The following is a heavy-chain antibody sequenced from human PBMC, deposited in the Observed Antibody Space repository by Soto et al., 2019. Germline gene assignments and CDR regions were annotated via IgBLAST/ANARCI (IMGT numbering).Heavy chain of an antibody. V-gene: IGHV3-64*01. CDR3: AKNDYGDYSSLEY. CDR2: ISSNGGST. D-gene: IGHD4-17*01. Sequence: GGSLRLSCAASGFTFSSYAMHWVRQAPGKGLEYVSAISSNGGSTYYANSVKGRFTISRDNSKNTLYLQMGSLRAEDMAVYYCAKNDYGDYSSLEYWGQGTLVTVSS. CDR1: GFTFSSYA. J-gene: IGHJ4*02.